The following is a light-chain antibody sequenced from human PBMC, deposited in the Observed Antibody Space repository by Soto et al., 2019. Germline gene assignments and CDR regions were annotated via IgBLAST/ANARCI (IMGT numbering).Light chain of an antibody. CDR1: QSISSY. J-gene: IGKJ2*01. V-gene: IGKV1-39*01. CDR2: AAS. CDR3: QQCYSTPLT. Sequence: DIQMTQSPSSLSASVGDRVTITCRASQSISSYLDWYQQKPGKAPKLLIYAASTLHSGVPSRFSGSGSGTDFTLTISSLQPEDVAAYYCQQCYSTPLTFGQGTKLEIK.